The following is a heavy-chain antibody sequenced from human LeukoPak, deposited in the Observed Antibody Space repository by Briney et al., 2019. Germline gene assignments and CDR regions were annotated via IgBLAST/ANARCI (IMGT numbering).Heavy chain of an antibody. J-gene: IGHJ3*02. CDR2: IYSGGNT. CDR1: GVSVSSNY. Sequence: AGSLRLSCAVSGVSVSSNYMSWVRQAPGKGLEWVSAIYSGGNTYYADSAKGRFTISRDNSKNTLYLQMNSLRAEDTAVYYCARVYYDDTCSNAFDIWGQGTMVTVSS. D-gene: IGHD3-22*01. CDR3: ARVYYDDTCSNAFDI. V-gene: IGHV3-53*01.